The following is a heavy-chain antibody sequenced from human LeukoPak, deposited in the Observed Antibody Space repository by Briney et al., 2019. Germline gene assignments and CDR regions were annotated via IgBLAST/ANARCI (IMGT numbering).Heavy chain of an antibody. CDR1: GGTFTSYA. V-gene: IGHV1-69*13. J-gene: IGHJ5*02. CDR3: ARKLRLGGNWFDP. Sequence: ASVKVSCKTSGGTFTSYAITWVQQAPGQGLEWMGKIIPISGTTNYAQKFQGRVTFTAEESTSTAYMELSSLRSEDTALYYCARKLRLGGNWFDPWGQGTLVTVSS. D-gene: IGHD1-26*01. CDR2: IIPISGTT.